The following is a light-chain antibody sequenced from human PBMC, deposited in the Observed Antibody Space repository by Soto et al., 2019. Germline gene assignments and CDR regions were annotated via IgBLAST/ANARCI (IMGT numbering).Light chain of an antibody. J-gene: IGKJ5*01. CDR1: QSVSSY. Sequence: DIVMTQSPLSLPVTPGEPASISCRASQSVSSYLAWYQQKPGQAPRLLIYGASSRATGIPDRFSGSGSGTDFTLTISRLEPEDFAVYYCQQYGSSSITFGQGTRLEIK. CDR3: QQYGSSSIT. CDR2: GAS. V-gene: IGKV3-20*01.